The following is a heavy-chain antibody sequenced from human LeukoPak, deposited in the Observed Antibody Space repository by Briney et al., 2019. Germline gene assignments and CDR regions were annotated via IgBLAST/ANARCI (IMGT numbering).Heavy chain of an antibody. CDR1: GYTFTSYG. J-gene: IGHJ3*02. D-gene: IGHD5-18*01. CDR3: ARDRTAMVWPRAFDI. CDR2: ISAYNGNT. Sequence: ASVKVSCKASGYTFTSYGISWVRQAPGQGPEWMGWISAYNGNTNYAQKLQGRVTMTTDTSTSTAYMELRSLRSDDTAVYYCARDRTAMVWPRAFDIWGQGTMVTVSS. V-gene: IGHV1-18*01.